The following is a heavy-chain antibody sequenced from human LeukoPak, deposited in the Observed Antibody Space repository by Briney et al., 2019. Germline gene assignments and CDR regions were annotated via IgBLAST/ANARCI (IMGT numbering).Heavy chain of an antibody. Sequence: GASVKVSCKASGFAFPPSAVQWVRQARGQGLEWIGWIVVGSGNTNYAQKFQQRVTITRDMSSRTTYLELSSLRSEDTAVYYCARDRNMDYDSWSPPGYWGQGTLVTVSS. J-gene: IGHJ4*02. CDR3: ARDRNMDYDSWSPPGY. V-gene: IGHV1-58*01. CDR1: GFAFPPSA. CDR2: IVVGSGNT. D-gene: IGHD3-3*01.